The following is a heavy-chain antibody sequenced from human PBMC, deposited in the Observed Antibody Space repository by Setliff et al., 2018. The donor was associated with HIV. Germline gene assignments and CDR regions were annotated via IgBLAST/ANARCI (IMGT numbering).Heavy chain of an antibody. V-gene: IGHV1-18*04. J-gene: IGHJ4*02. CDR3: ATGGGQSFDY. Sequence: ASVKASCKASGYTFTSYGMNWIRQAPGQGLEWMGWTYLGATNYAQRFRDRFTVTTDTSTSTAYMELRGLSPDDTALYFCATGGGQSFDYWGQGTLVTVSS. CDR1: GYTFTSYG. CDR2: TYLGAT. D-gene: IGHD1-26*01.